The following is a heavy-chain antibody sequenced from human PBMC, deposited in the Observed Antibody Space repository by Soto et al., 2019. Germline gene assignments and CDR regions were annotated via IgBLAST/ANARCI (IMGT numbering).Heavy chain of an antibody. J-gene: IGHJ6*03. D-gene: IGHD2-2*01. Sequence: ETLSLTCTVSGGSISSYYWSWIRQPPGKGLEWIGYIYYSGSTNYNPSLKSRVTISVDTSKNQFSLKLSSVTAADTAVYYCARIGCSSTSCSRRGNYYYYYMDVWGQGTTVTVSS. V-gene: IGHV4-59*01. CDR2: IYYSGST. CDR3: ARIGCSSTSCSRRGNYYYYYMDV. CDR1: GGSISSYY.